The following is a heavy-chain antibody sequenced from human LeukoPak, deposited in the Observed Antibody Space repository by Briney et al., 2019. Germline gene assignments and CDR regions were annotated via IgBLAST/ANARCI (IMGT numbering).Heavy chain of an antibody. Sequence: ASETLSLTSAVYGGSFSGYYWSCIHQPPGKGLEWSGEINHSGSTNYNPSLKSRVTISVDTSKNQFSRKLSSLTAAYTAVYYCARRGTIFGVLDYWGQGTLVTVSS. D-gene: IGHD3-3*01. J-gene: IGHJ4*02. CDR3: ARRGTIFGVLDY. V-gene: IGHV4-34*01. CDR2: INHSGST. CDR1: GGSFSGYY.